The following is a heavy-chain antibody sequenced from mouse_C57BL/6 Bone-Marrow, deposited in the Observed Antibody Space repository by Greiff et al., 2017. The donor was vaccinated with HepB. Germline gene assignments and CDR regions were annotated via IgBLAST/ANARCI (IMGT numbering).Heavy chain of an antibody. D-gene: IGHD2-5*01. V-gene: IGHV1-53*01. J-gene: IGHJ2*01. Sequence: VQLQQPGTELVKPGASVKLSCKASGYTFTSYWMHWVKQRPGQGLEWIGNINPSNGGTNYNEKFKSKATLTVDKSSSTAYMQLSSLTSEDSAVYYCARKGTWYYSNYVAFDYWGQGTTLTVSS. CDR2: INPSNGGT. CDR1: GYTFTSYW. CDR3: ARKGTWYYSNYVAFDY.